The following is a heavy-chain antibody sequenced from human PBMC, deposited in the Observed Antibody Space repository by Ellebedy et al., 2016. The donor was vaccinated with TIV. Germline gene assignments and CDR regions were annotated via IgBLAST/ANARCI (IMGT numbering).Heavy chain of an antibody. J-gene: IGHJ4*02. Sequence: GESLKISCVASGFSFSSYWMSWVRQAPGKGLEWVASIKQEGYEQSYVDSVEGRFFISRDNAKNSVYLQMNSLRAEDTAVYYCAKYSGSYLDYWGQGTLVTVSS. CDR3: AKYSGSYLDY. CDR2: IKQEGYEQ. V-gene: IGHV3-7*01. D-gene: IGHD1-26*01. CDR1: GFSFSSYW.